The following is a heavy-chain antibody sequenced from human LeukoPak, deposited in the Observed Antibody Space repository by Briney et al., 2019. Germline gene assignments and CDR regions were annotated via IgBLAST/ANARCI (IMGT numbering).Heavy chain of an antibody. Sequence: RGSLRLSCEASGFTFSNAWMSWVRQAPGKGLEWVGRIKTKTDGGTTDYAAPVKGRLAISRDDSKNTLYLQMNSLKTEDTAVYYCTTGVMITFGGVIVFDYWGQGTMVTVSS. CDR1: GFTFSNAW. CDR2: IKTKTDGGTT. V-gene: IGHV3-15*01. J-gene: IGHJ4*02. CDR3: TTGVMITFGGVIVFDY. D-gene: IGHD3-16*02.